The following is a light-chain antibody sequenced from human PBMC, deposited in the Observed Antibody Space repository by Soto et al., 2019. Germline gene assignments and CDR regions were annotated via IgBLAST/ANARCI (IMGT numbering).Light chain of an antibody. CDR1: SSDVGDYTY. Sequence: QSALTQPPSASGSPGQSVTISCTGTSSDVGDYTYVSWYQQHPGKAPKLMISEVSKRPSGVPDRFSGSKSGNTASLTVSGLQAEDEADYCSSYAGSHNLGVVFGTGTKVTVL. CDR3: SSYAGSHNLGVV. J-gene: IGLJ1*01. V-gene: IGLV2-8*01. CDR2: EVS.